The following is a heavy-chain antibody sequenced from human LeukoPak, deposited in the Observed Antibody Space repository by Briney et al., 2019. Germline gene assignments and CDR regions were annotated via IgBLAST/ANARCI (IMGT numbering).Heavy chain of an antibody. V-gene: IGHV1-2*02. CDR3: ASVPWGPWQQPPGPEYFQH. CDR1: GYTFTGYY. Sequence: GASVTVSCKASGYTFTGYYMHWERQAPGQGLEWMGWINPNSGGTNYAQKFQGRVTMSRDTSISTAYMELSRLRSDDTAVYYCASVPWGPWQQPPGPEYFQHWGQGTLVTVSS. D-gene: IGHD6-13*01. J-gene: IGHJ1*01. CDR2: INPNSGGT.